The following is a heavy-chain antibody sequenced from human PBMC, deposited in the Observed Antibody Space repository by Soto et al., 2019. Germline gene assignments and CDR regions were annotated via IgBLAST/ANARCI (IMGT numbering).Heavy chain of an antibody. J-gene: IGHJ4*02. V-gene: IGHV4-34*01. CDR2: INHSGST. D-gene: IGHD3-10*01. CDR1: GGSFSDHY. Sequence: QVQLQQWGAGLLKPSATLSLTCTIYGGSFSDHYWSWIRQPPGKGLEWIGEINHSGSTTLNPSLMSRVTISVDTPKHHFSLKLSSVTAADTAVYYCANRAYGSRTYYACWGPGNLVTVSP. CDR3: ANRAYGSRTYYAC.